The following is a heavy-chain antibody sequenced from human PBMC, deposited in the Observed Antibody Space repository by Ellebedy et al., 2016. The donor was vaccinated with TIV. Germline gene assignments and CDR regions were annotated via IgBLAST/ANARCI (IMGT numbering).Heavy chain of an antibody. V-gene: IGHV1-8*01. D-gene: IGHD5-12*01. Sequence: ASVKVSCKASGYTFTNYDINWVRQATGQGLEWMGWMNPNSGNTGYAQKFQGRVIMTRNTSLSTAHMELSSLKSEDTAVYYCARGPGYSGYDDWFDPWGQGTLVTVSS. CDR1: GYTFTNYD. J-gene: IGHJ5*02. CDR2: MNPNSGNT. CDR3: ARGPGYSGYDDWFDP.